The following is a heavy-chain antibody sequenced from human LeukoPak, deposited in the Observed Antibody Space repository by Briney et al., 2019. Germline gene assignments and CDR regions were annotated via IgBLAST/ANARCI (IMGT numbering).Heavy chain of an antibody. CDR3: ARDGQPPARLYQLLWGRYYYYYMDV. J-gene: IGHJ6*03. CDR2: IYTSGST. CDR1: GGSISSYY. D-gene: IGHD2-2*01. V-gene: IGHV4-4*07. Sequence: PSETLSLTCTVSGGSISSYYWSWIRQPAGKGLEWIGRIYTSGSTNYNPSLTSRVTMSVDTSKNQFSLKLSYVTAADTAVYYCARDGQPPARLYQLLWGRYYYYYMDVWGKGTTVTISS.